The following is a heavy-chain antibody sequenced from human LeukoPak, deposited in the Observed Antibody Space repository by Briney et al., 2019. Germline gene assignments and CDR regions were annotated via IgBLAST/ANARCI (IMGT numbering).Heavy chain of an antibody. CDR2: ISWNSGSI. CDR3: VKDDFGTD. Sequence: PGGSLRLSCAASGFTFSSYAMSWVRQAPGKGLEWVSGISWNSGSIGYADSVKGRFTISRDNAKNSLYLQMNSLRAEDTALYYCVKDDFGTDWGQGTMVTVSS. CDR1: GFTFSSYA. J-gene: IGHJ3*01. V-gene: IGHV3-9*01. D-gene: IGHD2/OR15-2a*01.